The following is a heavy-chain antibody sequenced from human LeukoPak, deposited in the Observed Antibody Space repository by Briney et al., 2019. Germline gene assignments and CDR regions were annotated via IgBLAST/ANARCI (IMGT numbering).Heavy chain of an antibody. Sequence: PGGSLRLSCAASGFTFSSYSMNWVRQAPGKGLEWVSSISSSSSYIYYADSVKGRFTISRDNAKNSLYLQMNSLRAEDTAVYYCARERARRGEVSVDYWGQRTLVTVSS. CDR2: ISSSSSYI. D-gene: IGHD3-10*01. V-gene: IGHV3-21*01. CDR3: ARERARRGEVSVDY. J-gene: IGHJ4*02. CDR1: GFTFSSYS.